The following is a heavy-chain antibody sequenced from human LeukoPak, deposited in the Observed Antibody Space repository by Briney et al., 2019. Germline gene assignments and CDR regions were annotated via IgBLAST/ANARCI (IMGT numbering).Heavy chain of an antibody. CDR1: GFTFGDYA. Sequence: GGSLRLSCTASGFTFGDYAMSWVRQAPGKGLEWAGFIRSKAYGGTTEYAASVKGRFTISRDDSKSIAYLQMNSLKTEDTAVYYCTRDNLYYYDSSGYYYYFDYWGQGTLVTVSS. CDR3: TRDNLYYYDSSGYYYYFDY. D-gene: IGHD3-22*01. J-gene: IGHJ4*02. CDR2: IRSKAYGGTT. V-gene: IGHV3-49*04.